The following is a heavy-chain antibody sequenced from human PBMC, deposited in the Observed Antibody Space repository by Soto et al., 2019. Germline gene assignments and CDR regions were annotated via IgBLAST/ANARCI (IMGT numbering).Heavy chain of an antibody. V-gene: IGHV3-53*01. CDR2: IYSGGST. D-gene: IGHD5-18*01. J-gene: IGHJ6*02. CDR1: GFTVSSNY. CDR3: ARKTPADTFFPEYGMDV. Sequence: GGSLRLSCAASGFTVSSNYMSWVRQAPGKGLEWVSVIYSGGSTYYADSVKGRFTISRDNSKNTLYLQMNSLRAEDTAVYYCARKTPADTFFPEYGMDVWGQGTTVTVSS.